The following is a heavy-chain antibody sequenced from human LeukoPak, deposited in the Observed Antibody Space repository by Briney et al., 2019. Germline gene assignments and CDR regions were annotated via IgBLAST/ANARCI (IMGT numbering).Heavy chain of an antibody. D-gene: IGHD1-26*01. CDR2: ISSSSSIM. J-gene: IGHJ3*02. CDR3: ARDKSGSDSARGAVIDI. CDR1: GFTFSTYE. Sequence: PGGSLRLSCAASGFTFSTYEMNWVRQAPGKGLEWVSYISSSSSIMYYADSVKGRFSISRDNAKNSLCLQMNSLRDEDTAVYYCARDKSGSDSARGAVIDICGQGAMVTVSS. V-gene: IGHV3-48*03.